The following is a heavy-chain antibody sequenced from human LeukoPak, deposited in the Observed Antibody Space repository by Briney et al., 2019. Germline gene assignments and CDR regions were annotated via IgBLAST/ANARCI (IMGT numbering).Heavy chain of an antibody. D-gene: IGHD6-19*01. CDR2: GDYSGGT. Sequence: NPSETLSLTCTVSSDSISSYYWSWIRQPPGKGLEWIASGDYSGGTYYNPSLESRVAISADMSKNQISLKLTSVTGADTAVYYCAGERGEEYSSGWYKTNYFYNWGQGIRVTVSS. J-gene: IGHJ4*02. V-gene: IGHV4-59*12. CDR1: SDSISSYY. CDR3: AGERGEEYSSGWYKTNYFYN.